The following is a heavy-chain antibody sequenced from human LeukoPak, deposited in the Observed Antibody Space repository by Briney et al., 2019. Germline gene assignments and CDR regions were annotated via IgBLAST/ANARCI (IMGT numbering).Heavy chain of an antibody. V-gene: IGHV4-34*01. D-gene: IGHD6-13*01. CDR2: INHSGST. CDR1: GGSFSGYY. J-gene: IGHJ6*03. Sequence: SETLSLTCAVYGGSFSGYYWSWIRQPPGKGLEWIWEINHSGSTNYNPSLKSRVTISVDTSKNQFSLKLSSVTAADTAVYYCARVRYSSSWYTWGRYYYYYYMDVWGKGTTVTVSS. CDR3: ARVRYSSSWYTWGRYYYYYYMDV.